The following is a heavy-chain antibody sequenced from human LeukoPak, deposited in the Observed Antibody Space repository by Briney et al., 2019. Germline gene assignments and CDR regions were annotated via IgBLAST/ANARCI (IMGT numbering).Heavy chain of an antibody. Sequence: SQTLSLTSDISGDSVSSNSAAWNWIRQSPSRGLEWLGRTYYRSNWYNVYAASLKSRITIEPDTSKNQFSLQLKSVTPEDTAVYYCAKVQRVGYDMNSDKWGQGSLVTVSS. V-gene: IGHV6-1*01. D-gene: IGHD3-9*01. CDR2: TYYRSNWYN. J-gene: IGHJ4*02. CDR1: GDSVSSNSAA. CDR3: AKVQRVGYDMNSDK.